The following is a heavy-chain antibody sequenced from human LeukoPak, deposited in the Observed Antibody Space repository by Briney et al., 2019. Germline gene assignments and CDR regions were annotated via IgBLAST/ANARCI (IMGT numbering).Heavy chain of an antibody. D-gene: IGHD5-18*01. Sequence: PGGSLRLSCAASEFTFSNFAMSWVRQAPGKGLEWVSYIRGGGAGTLYADSVKGRFTVSRDNSKSTLYLQMNSLRVEDTAVYYCAKCAQSYGNDAFDLWGPRTMVTVSS. J-gene: IGHJ3*01. CDR3: AKCAQSYGNDAFDL. V-gene: IGHV3-23*01. CDR1: EFTFSNFA. CDR2: IRGGGAGT.